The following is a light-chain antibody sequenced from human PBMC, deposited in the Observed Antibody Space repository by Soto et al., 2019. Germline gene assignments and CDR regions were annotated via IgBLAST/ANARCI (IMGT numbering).Light chain of an antibody. J-gene: IGKJ5*01. V-gene: IGKV3-20*01. CDR2: GAS. CDR1: QSVSNNF. Sequence: EIVLKQSPGTLSLSPGERATLSCRASQSVSNNFLAWYQQKPGQAPRLLIHGASTRASGIPDSFSGSGSATDLILTISRLEPEDFAVYYCQQYGSSPVTFGQGTRLDIK. CDR3: QQYGSSPVT.